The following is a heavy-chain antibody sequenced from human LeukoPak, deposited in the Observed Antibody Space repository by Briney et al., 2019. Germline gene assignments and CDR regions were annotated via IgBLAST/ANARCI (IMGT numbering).Heavy chain of an antibody. CDR1: GGSFSGYY. V-gene: IGHV4-34*01. Sequence: PSETLSLTCAVYGGSFSGYYWSWIRQPPGKGLEWIGEINHSGSTNYNPSLKSRVTISVDTSKNQFSLKLSSVTAADTAVYHCARARTGEFDYWGQGTLVTVSS. CDR3: ARARTGEFDY. J-gene: IGHJ4*02. CDR2: INHSGST. D-gene: IGHD7-27*01.